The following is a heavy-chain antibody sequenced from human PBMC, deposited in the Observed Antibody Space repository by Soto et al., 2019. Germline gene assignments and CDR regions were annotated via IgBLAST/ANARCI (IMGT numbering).Heavy chain of an antibody. CDR3: ARPGDPRGYSGYDRAAFDI. Sequence: PGESLKISCKGSGYSFTSYWIGWVRQMPGKGLEWMGIIYPGDSDTRYSPSFQGQVTISADKSISTAYLQWSSLKASDTAMYYCARPGDPRGYSGYDRAAFDIWGQGTMVTVSS. V-gene: IGHV5-51*01. D-gene: IGHD5-12*01. CDR2: IYPGDSDT. J-gene: IGHJ3*02. CDR1: GYSFTSYW.